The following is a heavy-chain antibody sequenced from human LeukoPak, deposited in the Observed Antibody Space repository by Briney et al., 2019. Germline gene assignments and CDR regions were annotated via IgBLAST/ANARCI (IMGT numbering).Heavy chain of an antibody. CDR2: ISGDGTIK. CDR1: GFPFSSYW. Sequence: PGGSLRLSSEPSGFPFSSYWMLWVRQSPGKGLVWVSRISGDGTIKTYADFVRGRFTISRDNTKNILYLQMNSLKVEDTAIYFCSWSQFDYWGQGVLVTVSS. J-gene: IGHJ4*02. V-gene: IGHV3-74*03. CDR3: SWSQFDY.